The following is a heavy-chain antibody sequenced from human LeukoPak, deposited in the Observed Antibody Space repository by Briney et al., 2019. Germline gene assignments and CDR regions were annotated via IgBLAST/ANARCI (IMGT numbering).Heavy chain of an antibody. J-gene: IGHJ6*03. CDR2: INPNSGGT. Sequence: GASVKVSCKASGYTFTGYYMHWVRQAPGQGLEWMGWINPNSGGTNYARKFQGRVTMTRDTSISTAYMELSRLRSDDTAVYYCARRAYCGGDCFALYYYYYMDVWGKGTTVTVSS. D-gene: IGHD2-21*02. CDR1: GYTFTGYY. V-gene: IGHV1-2*02. CDR3: ARRAYCGGDCFALYYYYYMDV.